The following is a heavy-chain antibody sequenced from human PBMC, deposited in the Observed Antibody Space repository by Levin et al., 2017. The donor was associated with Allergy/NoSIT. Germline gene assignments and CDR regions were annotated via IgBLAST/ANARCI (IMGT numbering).Heavy chain of an antibody. V-gene: IGHV4-39*07. CDR1: GGSISSSSYY. D-gene: IGHD3-10*01. CDR3: ARGNMVRAVIKRLDY. J-gene: IGHJ4*02. Sequence: SQTLSLTCTVSGGSISSSSYYWGWIRQSPGKGLEWIGSIYKSGSPYYNPSLQSRVSISVHMSKNPFSLKLNSVTAADTAVYYCARGNMVRAVIKRLDYWGQGTLVTVSS. CDR2: IYKSGSP.